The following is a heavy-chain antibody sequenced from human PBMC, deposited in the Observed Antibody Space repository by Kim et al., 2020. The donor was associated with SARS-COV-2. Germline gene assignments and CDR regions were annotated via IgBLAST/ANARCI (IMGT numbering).Heavy chain of an antibody. D-gene: IGHD2-2*01. V-gene: IGHV1-18*04. CDR1: GYTFTSYG. Sequence: ASVKVSCKASGYTFTSYGISWVRQAPGQGLEWMGWISAYNGNTNYAQKLQGRVTMTTDTSTSTAYMELRSLRSDDTAVYYCARGLGYCSSTSCPSHYYYGMDVWGQGTTVTVSS. CDR2: ISAYNGNT. CDR3: ARGLGYCSSTSCPSHYYYGMDV. J-gene: IGHJ6*02.